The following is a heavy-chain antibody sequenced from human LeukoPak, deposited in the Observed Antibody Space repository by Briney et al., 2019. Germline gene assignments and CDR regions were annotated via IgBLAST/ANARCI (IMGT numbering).Heavy chain of an antibody. J-gene: IGHJ4*02. V-gene: IGHV3-74*01. CDR2: INSDGSST. Sequence: GGSLRLSCAASGFTFSSYWMHWVRQAPGKGLVWVSRINSDGSSTSYADSVKGRFTISRDNAKNTLYLQMNSLRAEDTAVYYCARDLLGNSGSYLRHPNGPPFDYWGQGTLVTVPS. CDR1: GFTFSSYW. CDR3: ARDLLGNSGSYLRHPNGPPFDY. D-gene: IGHD1-26*01.